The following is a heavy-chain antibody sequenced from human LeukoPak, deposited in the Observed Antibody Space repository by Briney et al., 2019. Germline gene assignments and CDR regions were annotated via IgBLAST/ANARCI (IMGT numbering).Heavy chain of an antibody. V-gene: IGHV3-73*01. CDR1: GFTFSGSA. CDR2: IRSKANSYAT. J-gene: IGHJ5*02. CDR3: TRSSSHNWFDP. Sequence: AGGSLRLSCAASGFTFSGSAMHWVRQASGKGLEWVGRIRSKANSYATAYAASVKGRFTISRDDSKNTAYLQMNSLKTEDTAVYYCTRSSSHNWFDPWGQGTLVTVSS. D-gene: IGHD6-13*01.